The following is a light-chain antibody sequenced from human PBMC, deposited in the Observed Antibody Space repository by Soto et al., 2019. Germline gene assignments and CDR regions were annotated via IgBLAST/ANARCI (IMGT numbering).Light chain of an antibody. CDR2: SNN. CDR1: SSNIGSNT. CDR3: AAWDDSLNVVV. V-gene: IGLV1-44*01. Sequence: QSVLTQPPSASGTPGQRVTISCSGSSSNIGSNTVNWYQQLPATATKLLIYSNNQRPSGVPDRVSGSKSGTSASLAISGLQSEDEADYYCAAWDDSLNVVVFGGGTKLTVL. J-gene: IGLJ2*01.